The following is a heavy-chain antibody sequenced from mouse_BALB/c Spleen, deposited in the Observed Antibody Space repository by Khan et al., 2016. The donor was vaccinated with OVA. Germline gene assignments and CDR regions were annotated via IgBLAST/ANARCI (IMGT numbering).Heavy chain of an antibody. CDR1: GYSFTGYF. D-gene: IGHD1-1*01. Sequence: EVQLKQSGPELVKPGASVKLSCKASGYSFTGYFMNWVMQSHGKSLEWIGRINPHIGETLYNQKFKGKATLTVDESSSTAHMELRSLASEDSAVYYCARKNGSDFDYWGQGTTLTVSS. V-gene: IGHV1-20*02. CDR3: ARKNGSDFDY. J-gene: IGHJ2*01. CDR2: INPHIGET.